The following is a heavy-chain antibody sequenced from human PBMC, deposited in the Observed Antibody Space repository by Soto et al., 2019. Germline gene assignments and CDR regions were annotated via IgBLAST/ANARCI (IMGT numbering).Heavy chain of an antibody. CDR3: AKDLMRYYYDSSGYYIY. CDR2: ISGSGGST. J-gene: IGHJ4*02. CDR1: GFTFSSYA. Sequence: PGGSLRLSCAASGFTFSSYAMSWVRQAPGKGLEWVSAISGSGGSTYYADSVKGRFTISRDNSKNTLYLQMNSLRAEDTAVYYCAKDLMRYYYDSSGYYIYWGQGTLVTVSS. V-gene: IGHV3-23*01. D-gene: IGHD3-22*01.